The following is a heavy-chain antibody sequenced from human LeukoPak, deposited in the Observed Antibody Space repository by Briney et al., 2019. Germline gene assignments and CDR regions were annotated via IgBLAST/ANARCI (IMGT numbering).Heavy chain of an antibody. CDR2: IYPADSDT. J-gene: IGHJ4*02. V-gene: IGHV5-51*01. CDR3: ARPGQLGEYTPYYFDF. CDR1: GFSFTSYW. D-gene: IGHD3-16*01. Sequence: GESLRISCKGSGFSFTSYWIGWVRQMPGKGLEYMGIIYPADSDTRYSPSFQGQVTISADKSISTAYLQWSSLKASDTAMYYCARPGQLGEYTPYYFDFWGQGTLVTVSS.